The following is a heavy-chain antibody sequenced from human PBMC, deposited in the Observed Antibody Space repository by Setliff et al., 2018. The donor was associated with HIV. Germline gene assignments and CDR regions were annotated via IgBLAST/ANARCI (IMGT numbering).Heavy chain of an antibody. CDR3: ASSPAWRSDFGLHTFDY. CDR1: GGSITGYY. J-gene: IGHJ4*02. CDR2: VYHTGST. Sequence: SETLSLTCTVSGGSITGYYWSWIRQPPGKGLEWIGSVYHTGSTYYNPSLKSRVTMSADTSKNQFSLKLSSVTAADTAVYYCASSPAWRSDFGLHTFDYWGQGTLVTVSS. V-gene: IGHV4-59*04. D-gene: IGHD2-15*01.